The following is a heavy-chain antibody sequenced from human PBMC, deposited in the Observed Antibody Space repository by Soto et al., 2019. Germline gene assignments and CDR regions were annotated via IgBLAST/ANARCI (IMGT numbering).Heavy chain of an antibody. V-gene: IGHV3-48*01. Sequence: VQLVESGGGLVQPGGSLRLSCAASGFTFSSYSMNWVRQAPGKGLEWVSYISSSSSTIYYADSVKGRFTISRDNAKNSLYLQMNSLRAEDTAVYYCARVAIFGVVGYYYMDVWGKGTTVTVSS. CDR3: ARVAIFGVVGYYYMDV. D-gene: IGHD3-3*01. J-gene: IGHJ6*03. CDR2: ISSSSSTI. CDR1: GFTFSSYS.